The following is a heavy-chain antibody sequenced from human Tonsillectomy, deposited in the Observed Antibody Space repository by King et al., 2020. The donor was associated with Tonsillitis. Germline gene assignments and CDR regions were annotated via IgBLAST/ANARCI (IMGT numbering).Heavy chain of an antibody. CDR2: INSDGSST. J-gene: IGHJ6*02. CDR3: VRGDQYGSGSYYAPRRSSYGMDV. V-gene: IGHV3-74*01. CDR1: GFTFSSYW. Sequence: EVQLVESGGGLVQPGGSLRLSCAASGFTFSSYWMHWVRQAPGKGLVWVSRINSDGSSTAYADSVKGRFTISRDNAKNTLYLQMNTLRAEDAAVYYCVRGDQYGSGSYYAPRRSSYGMDVWGQGTTVTVSS. D-gene: IGHD3-10*01.